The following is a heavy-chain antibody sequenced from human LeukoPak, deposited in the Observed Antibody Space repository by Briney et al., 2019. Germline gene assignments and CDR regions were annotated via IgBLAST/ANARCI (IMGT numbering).Heavy chain of an antibody. J-gene: IGHJ4*02. D-gene: IGHD4-17*01. CDR3: ARTYGDAYYFDY. CDR2: IWYDGSNK. CDR1: GFTFSSYA. V-gene: IGHV3-33*08. Sequence: GGSLRLSCAASGFTFSSYAMHWVRQAPGKGLEWVAVIWYDGSNKYYADSVKGRFTISRDNSKNTLYLQMNSLRAEGTAVYYCARTYGDAYYFDYWGQGTLVTVSS.